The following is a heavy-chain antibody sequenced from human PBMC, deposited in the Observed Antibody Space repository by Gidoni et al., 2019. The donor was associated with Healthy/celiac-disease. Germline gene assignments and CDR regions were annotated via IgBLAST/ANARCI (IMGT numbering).Heavy chain of an antibody. CDR3: ARDSSGWYGY. V-gene: IGHV4-31*03. Sequence: QVQLQESGPGLVKPSPTLSLPCTVSGGSISSGGYYWSWIRQHPRKGLAWIGYIYYSGSTYYNPSLKSRVTISVDTSKNQFSLKLSSVTAADTAVYYCARDSSGWYGYWGQGTLVTVSS. CDR2: IYYSGST. J-gene: IGHJ4*02. CDR1: GGSISSGGYY. D-gene: IGHD6-19*01.